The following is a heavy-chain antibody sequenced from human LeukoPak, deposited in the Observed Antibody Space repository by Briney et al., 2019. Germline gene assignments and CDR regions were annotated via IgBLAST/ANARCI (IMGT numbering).Heavy chain of an antibody. Sequence: GGTLRLSCVASGFTFSSYAMNWVRQAPGKGLEWVSSINGSGDRTYYADSVKGRFTISRDNSKNTLYLQMNSLRAEDTAVYYCAKPARTDYADYWGQGTLVTVSS. CDR1: GFTFSSYA. CDR2: INGSGDRT. CDR3: AKPARTDYADY. D-gene: IGHD1-14*01. J-gene: IGHJ4*02. V-gene: IGHV3-23*01.